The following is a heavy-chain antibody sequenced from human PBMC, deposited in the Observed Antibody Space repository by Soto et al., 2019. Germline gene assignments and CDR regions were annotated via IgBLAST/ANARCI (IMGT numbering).Heavy chain of an antibody. V-gene: IGHV4-39*01. CDR1: GGSISSSSYY. CDR3: ARRAGGSYYYYYGMDV. D-gene: IGHD1-26*01. J-gene: IGHJ6*02. Sequence: PSETLSLTCTVSGGSISSSSYYWGWIRQPPGKGLEWIGSIYYSGSTYYNPSLKSRVTISVDTSKNQFSLKLSSVTAADTAVYYCARRAGGSYYYYYGMDVWGQGTTVTVYS. CDR2: IYYSGST.